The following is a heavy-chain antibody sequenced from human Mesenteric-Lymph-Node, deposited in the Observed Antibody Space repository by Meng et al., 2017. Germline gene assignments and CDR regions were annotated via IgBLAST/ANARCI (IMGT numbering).Heavy chain of an antibody. J-gene: IGHJ1*01. V-gene: IGHV4-4*02. Sequence: QVQLQESGPGLVKPSGTRSLTCSVSVDSISGTKWWSWVRRPPGKGLDWIGQIDNRGGASYNPSLKSRVTMSVDKSKNQMSLELTSVTAADTAVYHCLRGSGGSVWGQGTLVTVFS. CDR3: LRGSGGSV. CDR2: IDNRGGA. D-gene: IGHD3-10*01. CDR1: VDSISGTKW.